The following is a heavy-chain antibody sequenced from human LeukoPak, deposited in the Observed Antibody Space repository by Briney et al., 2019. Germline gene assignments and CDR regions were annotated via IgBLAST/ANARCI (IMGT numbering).Heavy chain of an antibody. CDR2: IVVGSGNT. Sequence: SVKVSCKASGFTFTSSSVQWVRQARGQPLEWIGWIVVGSGNTHYAQKFQGKVTFTRDMSTNTAYMELSSLRSEDTAVYYCARDLRTSQNIVILDYWGQGTLVTVSS. J-gene: IGHJ4*02. V-gene: IGHV1-58*01. CDR3: ARDLRTSQNIVILDY. CDR1: GFTFTSSS. D-gene: IGHD2/OR15-2a*01.